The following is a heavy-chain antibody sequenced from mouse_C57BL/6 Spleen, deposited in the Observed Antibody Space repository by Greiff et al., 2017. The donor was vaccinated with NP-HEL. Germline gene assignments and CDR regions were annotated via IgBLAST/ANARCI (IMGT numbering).Heavy chain of an antibody. CDR2: IDPSDSYT. D-gene: IGHD4-1*01. J-gene: IGHJ2*01. CDR3: ASGRNWDFDY. CDR1: GYTFTSYW. Sequence: VQLQQSGAELVMPGASVKLSCKASGYTFTSYWMHWVKQRPGQGLEWIGEIDPSDSYTNYNQKFKGKSTLTVDKSSSTAYMQLSSLTSEDSAVYYCASGRNWDFDYWGQGTTLTVSS. V-gene: IGHV1-69*01.